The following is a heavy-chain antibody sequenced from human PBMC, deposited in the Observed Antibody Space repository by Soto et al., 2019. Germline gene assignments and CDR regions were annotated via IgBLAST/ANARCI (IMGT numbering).Heavy chain of an antibody. D-gene: IGHD3-10*01. CDR2: IGAYTGDT. V-gene: IGHV1-18*01. Sequence: QVQVVQSGAEVKKPGASVKVSCEPSGYTFLDYGVTWVRQAPGQGLEWMGWIGAYTGDTKYAQKFPGRVTMTTDTPASTAYMELRSLRSDDTAVYYCARALLGSTHDFWGQGTLVTVSS. J-gene: IGHJ4*02. CDR1: GYTFLDYG. CDR3: ARALLGSTHDF.